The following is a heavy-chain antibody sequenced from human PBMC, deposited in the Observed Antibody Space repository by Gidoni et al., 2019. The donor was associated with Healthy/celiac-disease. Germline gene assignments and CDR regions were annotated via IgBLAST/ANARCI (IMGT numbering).Heavy chain of an antibody. V-gene: IGHV4-4*02. Sequence: QVQLQESGPGLVKPSGTLSLTCAVSGGSISSSNWWSWVRQPPGKGLEWIGEIYHRGSTNYNPSLKSRVTISVDKSKNQFSLKLSSVTAADTAVYYCARGVEQLGGGYYYYGMDVWGQGTTVTVSS. CDR1: GGSISSSNW. D-gene: IGHD6-6*01. CDR3: ARGVEQLGGGYYYYGMDV. J-gene: IGHJ6*02. CDR2: IYHRGST.